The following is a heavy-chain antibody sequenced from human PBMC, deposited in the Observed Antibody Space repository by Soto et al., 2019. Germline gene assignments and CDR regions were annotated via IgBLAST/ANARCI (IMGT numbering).Heavy chain of an antibody. CDR3: AKDGPTYYDYVWGSYRSSDFDY. J-gene: IGHJ4*02. CDR1: GFTFSSYA. D-gene: IGHD3-16*02. V-gene: IGHV3-23*01. Sequence: GGSLRLSCAASGFTFSSYARSWVRQAPGKGLEWVSAISGSGGSTYYADSVKGRFTISRDNSKNTLYLQMNSLRAEDTAVYYCAKDGPTYYDYVWGSYRSSDFDYWGQGTLVTVSS. CDR2: ISGSGGST.